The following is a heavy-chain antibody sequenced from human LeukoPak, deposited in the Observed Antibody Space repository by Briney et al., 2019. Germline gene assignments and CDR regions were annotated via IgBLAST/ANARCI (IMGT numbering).Heavy chain of an antibody. CDR2: ISSSSDYI. CDR3: AKDDTYYYGSGSAKDY. D-gene: IGHD3-10*01. Sequence: GGSLRLSCPASGFTFSDYSMSWVRQAPGKGLEWVSSISSSSDYIYYADSVKGRFTISRDNSKNTLYLQMNSLRAEDTAVYYCAKDDTYYYGSGSAKDYWGQGTLVTVSS. V-gene: IGHV3-21*04. J-gene: IGHJ4*02. CDR1: GFTFSDYS.